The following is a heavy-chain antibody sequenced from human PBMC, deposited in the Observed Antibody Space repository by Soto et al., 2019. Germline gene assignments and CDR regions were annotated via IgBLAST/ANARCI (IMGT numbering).Heavy chain of an antibody. J-gene: IGHJ4*02. V-gene: IGHV1-18*01. Sequence: QVQLVQSGAEVKKPGASVKVSCKASGYTFTSYGISWVRQAPGQGLEWMGWISAYNGNTNYAQKLQVRVNMTTDTATRTAYMELRILRSDDTAVYYGARDEGIAVAGTDYWGQGTLVTVSS. CDR1: GYTFTSYG. CDR3: ARDEGIAVAGTDY. CDR2: ISAYNGNT. D-gene: IGHD6-19*01.